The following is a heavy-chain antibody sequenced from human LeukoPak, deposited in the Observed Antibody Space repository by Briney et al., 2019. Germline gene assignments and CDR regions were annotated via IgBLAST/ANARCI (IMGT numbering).Heavy chain of an antibody. CDR3: ARGYSSSWTWVDPVNDAFDI. CDR2: SSSSSSYI. V-gene: IGHV3-21*01. Sequence: GGSLRLSCAASGVTFSSYSMNWGRQAPGKGLEWVSSSSSSSSYIYYADSVKGRFTISRDNAKNSLYLQMNSLRAEETAVYYCARGYSSSWTWVDPVNDAFDIWGQGTMVTVSS. J-gene: IGHJ3*02. CDR1: GVTFSSYS. D-gene: IGHD6-13*01.